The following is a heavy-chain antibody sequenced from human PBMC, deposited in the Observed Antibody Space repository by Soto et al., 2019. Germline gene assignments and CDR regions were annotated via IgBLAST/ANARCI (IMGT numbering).Heavy chain of an antibody. V-gene: IGHV3-74*01. CDR2: INSDGST. J-gene: IGHJ4*02. Sequence: VQVVESGGGLVQPGGSLRLSCAASGFTFNEYPLYWVRQAAGKGLVWVSRINSDGSTFYADSVKGRFTISRDNAKDTLYLQMNSLRVEDTAVYFCVRDNGGYWGQGTLVTVSS. CDR1: GFTFNEYP. CDR3: VRDNGGY. D-gene: IGHD2-8*01.